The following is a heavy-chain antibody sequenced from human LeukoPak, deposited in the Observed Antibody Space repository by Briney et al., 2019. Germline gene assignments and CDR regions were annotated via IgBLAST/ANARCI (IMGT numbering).Heavy chain of an antibody. D-gene: IGHD3-10*01. Sequence: SQTLSLTCTVSSGTISSGSDSWSWIRQPPGRGLEWIGYVYHSGGTYYNPSLKTPVTISIDRSKNQFSLKMNFVTAADTAVYYCARWYGSGTRNPWFDSWGQGALVTVSS. CDR1: SGTISSGSDS. V-gene: IGHV4-30-2*01. CDR3: ARWYGSGTRNPWFDS. CDR2: VYHSGGT. J-gene: IGHJ5*01.